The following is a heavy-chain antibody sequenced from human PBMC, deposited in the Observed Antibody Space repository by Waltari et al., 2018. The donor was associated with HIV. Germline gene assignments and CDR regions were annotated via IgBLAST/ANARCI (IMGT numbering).Heavy chain of an antibody. CDR1: GYTFVDYW. J-gene: IGHJ6*02. CDR2: IFPGNSDT. V-gene: IGHV5-51*03. Sequence: EVQLVKSGAEVKKPGESLKISCKVYGYTFVDYWICWVRQMPGKGLEWMGIIFPGNSDTRYSSSFEGQVSISADKSTSTAYLQWRSLRASDTAMYYCARNPNGMDVWGQGTTVTVSS. CDR3: ARNPNGMDV.